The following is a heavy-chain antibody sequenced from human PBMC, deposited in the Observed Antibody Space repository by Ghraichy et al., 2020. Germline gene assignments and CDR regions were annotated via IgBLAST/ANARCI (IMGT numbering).Heavy chain of an antibody. J-gene: IGHJ5*02. Sequence: GGSLRLSCAASGFSFSTYWMNWVRQAPGKGLVWVSRINSDGSSTSYADSVKGRFTISRDNAKNTLYLQMNSLRAEDTAVYYCVRDVNYYGSLRFDPWGQGTLVTVSS. D-gene: IGHD3-10*01. CDR1: GFSFSTYW. V-gene: IGHV3-74*01. CDR2: INSDGSST. CDR3: VRDVNYYGSLRFDP.